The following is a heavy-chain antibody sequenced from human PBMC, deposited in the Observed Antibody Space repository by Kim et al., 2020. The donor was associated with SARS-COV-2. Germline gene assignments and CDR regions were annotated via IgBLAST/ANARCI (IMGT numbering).Heavy chain of an antibody. V-gene: IGHV3-9*01. Sequence: GGSLRLSCAASGFTFDDYGMHWVRQAPGKGLEWVSGISWDSGSIGYADSVKGRFTISRDNAKNSLYLQMNSLRAEDTALYYCTKGAPWLEWGGDHYYCL. CDR1: GFTFDDYG. D-gene: IGHD6-19*01. CDR2: ISWDSGSI. CDR3: TKGAPWLEWGGDHYYCL. J-gene: IGHJ6*03.